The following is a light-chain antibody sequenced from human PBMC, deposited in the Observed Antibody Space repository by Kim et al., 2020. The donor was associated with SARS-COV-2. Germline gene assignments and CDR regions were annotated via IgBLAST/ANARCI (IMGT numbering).Light chain of an antibody. Sequence: GDRVTITCRASQSISNYVTWYQQKPGTAPKLLIYAASSLQSGVPSRFSGSGSGTDFTLTISSLQPEDFATYYCQESYSTPLTFGGGTKV. J-gene: IGKJ4*01. CDR3: QESYSTPLT. CDR2: AAS. V-gene: IGKV1-39*01. CDR1: QSISNY.